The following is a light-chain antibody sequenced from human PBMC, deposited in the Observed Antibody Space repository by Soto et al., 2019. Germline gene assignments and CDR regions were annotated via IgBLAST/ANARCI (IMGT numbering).Light chain of an antibody. CDR3: VLYMGGGISV. V-gene: IGLV8-61*01. CDR1: SGSVSTNYY. CDR2: STN. Sequence: QTVVTQEPSFSVSPGGTVTLTCGLSSGSVSTNYYPSWYQQTPGQAPRTLIYSTNTRSSGVPDRFSGSILGNKAALTITGAQADDESDYYCVLYMGGGISVFGGGTKVTVL. J-gene: IGLJ2*01.